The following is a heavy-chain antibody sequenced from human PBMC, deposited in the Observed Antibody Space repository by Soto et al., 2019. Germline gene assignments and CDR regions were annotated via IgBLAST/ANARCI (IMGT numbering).Heavy chain of an antibody. D-gene: IGHD2-15*01. CDR3: ARGNGVGYCSGGSCYSAGNNWFDP. CDR2: IYYSGST. CDR1: GGSISSYY. V-gene: IGHV4-59*01. Sequence: SETLSLTCTVSGGSISSYYWSWIRQPPGKGLEWIGYIYYSGSTNYNPSLKSRVTISVDTSKNQFSLKLSSVTAADTAVYYCARGNGVGYCSGGSCYSAGNNWFDPWGQGTLVTVSS. J-gene: IGHJ5*02.